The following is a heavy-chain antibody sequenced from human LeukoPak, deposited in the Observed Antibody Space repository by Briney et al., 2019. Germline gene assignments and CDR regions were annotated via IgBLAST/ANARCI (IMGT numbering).Heavy chain of an antibody. D-gene: IGHD6-13*01. CDR1: GFTFSSYA. Sequence: QTGGSLRLSCAASGFTFSSYAMSWVRQAPGKGLEWVSAISGSGGSTYYADSVKGRFTISRDNSKNTLYLQMNSLRAEDTAVYYCAKTDTYSMSLTPRKYYFDYWGQGTLVTVSS. V-gene: IGHV3-23*01. CDR3: AKTDTYSMSLTPRKYYFDY. CDR2: ISGSGGST. J-gene: IGHJ4*02.